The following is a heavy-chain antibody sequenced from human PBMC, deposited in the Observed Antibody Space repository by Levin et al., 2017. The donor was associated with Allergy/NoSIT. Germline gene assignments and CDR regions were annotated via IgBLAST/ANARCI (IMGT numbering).Heavy chain of an antibody. V-gene: IGHV3-30*03. CDR2: ISYDGSNK. J-gene: IGHJ4*02. CDR3: AAGIGGSSSFDY. Sequence: GGSLRLSCAASGFTFSSYGMHWVRQAPGKGLEWVAVISYDGSNKYYADSVKGRFTISRDNSKNTLYLQMNSLRAEDTAVYYCAAGIGGSSSFDYWGQGTLVTVSS. D-gene: IGHD2-15*01. CDR1: GFTFSSYG.